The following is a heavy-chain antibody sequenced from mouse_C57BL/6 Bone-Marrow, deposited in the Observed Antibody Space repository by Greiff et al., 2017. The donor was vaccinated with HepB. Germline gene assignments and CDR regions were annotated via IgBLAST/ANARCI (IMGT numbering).Heavy chain of an antibody. CDR2: INYDGSST. V-gene: IGHV5-16*01. J-gene: IGHJ4*01. CDR3: ARVGSNEDGAMDY. CDR1: GFTFSDYY. Sequence: DVKLVESEGGLVQPGSSMKLSCTASGFTFSDYYMAWVRQVPEKGLEWVANINYDGSSTYYLDSLKSRFIISRDNAKNILYLQMSSLKSEDTATYYCARVGSNEDGAMDYWGQGTSVTVSS.